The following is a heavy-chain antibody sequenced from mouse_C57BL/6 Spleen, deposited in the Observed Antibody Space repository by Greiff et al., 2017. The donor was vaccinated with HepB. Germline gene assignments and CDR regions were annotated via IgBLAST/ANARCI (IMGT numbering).Heavy chain of an antibody. D-gene: IGHD1-1*01. CDR2: LSSGGSYT. Sequence: EVQGVESGGVLVKSGGSLKLSCAASGFTFSSYGMSWVRPTPGKRLEWVATLSSGGSYTYSQDSVKGRFTITRDKAKDTLYLQMSSLKSEDTAMYYCARTVVATGNDCDYWSQGTTLTVAS. J-gene: IGHJ2*01. CDR3: ARTVVATGNDCDY. V-gene: IGHV5-6*01. CDR1: GFTFSSYG.